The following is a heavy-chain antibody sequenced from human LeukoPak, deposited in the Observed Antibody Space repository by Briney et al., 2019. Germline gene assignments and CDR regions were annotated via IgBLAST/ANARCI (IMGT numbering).Heavy chain of an antibody. V-gene: IGHV4-39*01. D-gene: IGHD3-9*01. Sequence: SETLSLTCTVSGDSIIGSTYDRGRFRQPDWAWIRQPPGKGLEWIGNVFRNGDTRYNPSLESRVSISVDTSKNQFSLNLNFVTAADTAVYYCARYGTVYSFDTWGQGTLVTVSS. CDR2: VFRNGDT. CDR3: ARYGTVYSFDT. J-gene: IGHJ4*02. CDR1: GDSIIGSTYD.